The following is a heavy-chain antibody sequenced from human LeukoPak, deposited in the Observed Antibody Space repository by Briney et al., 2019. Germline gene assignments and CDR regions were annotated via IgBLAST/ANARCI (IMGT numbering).Heavy chain of an antibody. CDR2: FNPNSGDT. Sequence: ASVKVSCKASGYTFTGYYIHWVRQAPGQGLEWMGWFNPNSGDTNYAQNFQGRVTMTGDTSISTAYMELRGLRSADTAVYYCARGGIVAPRHGDYWGQGTLVTVSS. V-gene: IGHV1-2*02. CDR1: GYTFTGYY. CDR3: ARGGIVAPRHGDY. J-gene: IGHJ4*02. D-gene: IGHD3-22*01.